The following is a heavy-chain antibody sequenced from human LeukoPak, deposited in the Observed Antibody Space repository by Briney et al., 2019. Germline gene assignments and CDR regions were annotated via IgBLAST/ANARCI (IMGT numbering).Heavy chain of an antibody. J-gene: IGHJ5*02. CDR1: GGSISSYY. CDR3: ARGNRIAAAGNNWFDP. V-gene: IGHV4-59*01. CDR2: IYYSGST. D-gene: IGHD6-13*01. Sequence: SETLSLTCTVSGGSISSYYWSWIRQPPGKGLEWIGYIYYSGSTNYNPSLKSRVTISVDTSKNQFSLKLSSVTAADTAVYYCARGNRIAAAGNNWFDPWGQGTLVTVSS.